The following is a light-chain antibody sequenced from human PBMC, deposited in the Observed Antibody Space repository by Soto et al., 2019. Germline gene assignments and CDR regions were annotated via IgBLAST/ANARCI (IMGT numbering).Light chain of an antibody. Sequence: DIQMTQSPSSLSASVGDRVTITCRTSQSISNYLNWYQQKPGKAPNLLLYDASSLQSGVTSRFSGSGSGTDFTLTISSLQPEDFATYYCQQSYSTPPGTFGQGTKLEIK. CDR3: QQSYSTPPGT. CDR1: QSISNY. J-gene: IGKJ2*01. CDR2: DAS. V-gene: IGKV1-39*01.